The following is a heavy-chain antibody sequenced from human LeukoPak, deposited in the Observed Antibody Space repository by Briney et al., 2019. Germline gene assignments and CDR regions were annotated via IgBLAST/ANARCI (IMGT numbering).Heavy chain of an antibody. CDR3: ASTGGYYYGSGYYYYMDV. CDR1: GGSISSYY. J-gene: IGHJ6*03. V-gene: IGHV4-59*01. CDR2: IYYSGST. Sequence: SETLSLTCTVSGGSISSYYWSWIRQPPGKGLEWIGYIYYSGSTNYNSSLKSRVTISVDTSKNQFSLKLSSVTAADTAVYYCASTGGYYYGSGYYYYMDVWGKGTTVTVSS. D-gene: IGHD3-10*01.